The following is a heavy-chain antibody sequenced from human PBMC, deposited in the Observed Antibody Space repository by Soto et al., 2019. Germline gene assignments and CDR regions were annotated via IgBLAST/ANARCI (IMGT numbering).Heavy chain of an antibody. Sequence: QVQLVQSGAEVKKPGASVKVSCKASGYTFTSYDINWVRQATGQGLEWMAWMNPNSGNTGYAQKFQGRVTMTRNTSISTAYMELSSLRSEDTAVYYCAIRGYSSSWYYYYYYGMDVWGQGTTVTVSS. CDR1: GYTFTSYD. CDR2: MNPNSGNT. CDR3: AIRGYSSSWYYYYYYGMDV. V-gene: IGHV1-8*01. D-gene: IGHD6-13*01. J-gene: IGHJ6*02.